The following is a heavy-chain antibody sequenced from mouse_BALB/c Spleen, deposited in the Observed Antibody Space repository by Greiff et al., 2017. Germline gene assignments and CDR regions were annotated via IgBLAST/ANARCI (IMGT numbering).Heavy chain of an antibody. J-gene: IGHJ2*01. Sequence: EVQLVESGGGLVKPGGSLKLSCAASGFTFSSYAMSWVRQTPEKRLECVATISSGGSYTYYPDSVKGRFTISRDNAKNTLYLQMSSLRSEDTAMYYCARRDYYGSSYGGYFDYWGQGTTLTVSS. V-gene: IGHV5-9-3*01. CDR2: ISSGGSYT. CDR3: ARRDYYGSSYGGYFDY. CDR1: GFTFSSYA. D-gene: IGHD1-1*01.